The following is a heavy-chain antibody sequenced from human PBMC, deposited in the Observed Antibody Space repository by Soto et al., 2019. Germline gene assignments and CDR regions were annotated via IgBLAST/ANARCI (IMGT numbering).Heavy chain of an antibody. CDR3: ARDCSGGSCYPGMDV. V-gene: IGHV3-21*01. Sequence: GGSLRLSCAASGFNFNSYTINWVRQAPGKRPEWLSSISSSGYIFSTDSVRGRFTISRDNAKNSVYLQINSLRAEDTAVYFCARDCSGGSCYPGMDVWGQGTTVTVSS. J-gene: IGHJ6*02. CDR1: GFNFNSYT. CDR2: ISSSGYI. D-gene: IGHD2-15*01.